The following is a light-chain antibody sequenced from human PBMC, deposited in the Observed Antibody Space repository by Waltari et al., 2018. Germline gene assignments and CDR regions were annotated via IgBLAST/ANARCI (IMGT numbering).Light chain of an antibody. J-gene: IGKJ1*01. CDR3: QQYNNWPGT. CDR2: GAS. Sequence: EIVMTQSPATLSVSPGERATLSCRASQSVSSNLAWYQQKPGQAPRLLIYGASTRATGIPARCSGSGSGTEFTLTISSLQSEDFAVYSCQQYNNWPGTFGQGTKVEIK. V-gene: IGKV3-15*01. CDR1: QSVSSN.